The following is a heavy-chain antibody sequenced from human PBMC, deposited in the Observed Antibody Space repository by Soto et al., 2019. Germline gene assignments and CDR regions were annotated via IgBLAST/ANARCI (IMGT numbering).Heavy chain of an antibody. CDR3: VRQGSSSRNWFEP. D-gene: IGHD6-13*01. CDR2: IDPSDSYT. J-gene: IGHJ5*02. V-gene: IGHV5-10-1*01. Sequence: GMTLKISCKGCGYSLTSYWISWVRQMPGKGLAWMGRIDPSDSYTNYSPSFQGYVTISAAKSICTAYLQWSSLKASDTSMYYCVRQGSSSRNWFEPWCQGTLETVSS. CDR1: GYSLTSYW.